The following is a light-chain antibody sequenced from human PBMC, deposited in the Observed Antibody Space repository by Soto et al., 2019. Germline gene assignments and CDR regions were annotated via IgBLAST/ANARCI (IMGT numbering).Light chain of an antibody. V-gene: IGKV1-6*01. Sequence: AIQMTQSPSSLSASVGDRDTITCRASQGIRNDLGWYQQKPGKAPKLLIYAASSLQSGVPSRFSGSGSGTDFTLTISSLRPEDFATYYCLQDYNYPRTFGQGTKVDIK. J-gene: IGKJ1*01. CDR2: AAS. CDR3: LQDYNYPRT. CDR1: QGIRND.